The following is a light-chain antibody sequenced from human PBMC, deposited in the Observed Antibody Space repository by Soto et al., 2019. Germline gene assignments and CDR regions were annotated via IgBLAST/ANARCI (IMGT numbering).Light chain of an antibody. CDR2: AAS. CDR3: QQAYSTLT. CDR1: QSINDY. Sequence: DFQMTQSPSSLSASVGDRVTCTCRASQSINDYLNWYQQKPGKAPKLLIYAASNLVSGVPSRFSASGSGTDFTLTISSLQREDFATYYCQQAYSTLTFGPGTKLDI. J-gene: IGKJ3*01. V-gene: IGKV1-39*01.